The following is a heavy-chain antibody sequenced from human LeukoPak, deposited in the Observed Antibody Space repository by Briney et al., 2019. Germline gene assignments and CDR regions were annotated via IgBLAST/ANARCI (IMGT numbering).Heavy chain of an antibody. Sequence: GGSLTLSCAASGFSVTSDLMGWVRQTPGKGLEWLSVMNRGGTLYYTDTVRGRFTVSRDPSKNTLYLQMSSLRPEDTARYHCARHRGYWGLGALVTVSS. CDR3: ARHRGY. J-gene: IGHJ4*02. V-gene: IGHV3-66*02. CDR1: GFSVTSDL. CDR2: MNRGGTL.